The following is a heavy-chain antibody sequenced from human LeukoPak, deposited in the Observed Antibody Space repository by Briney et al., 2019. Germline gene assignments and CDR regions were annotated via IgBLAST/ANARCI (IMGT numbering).Heavy chain of an antibody. V-gene: IGHV3-73*01. CDR3: TRLGDCSGGSCYGRVFDY. CDR1: GFTFSGSA. Sequence: GGSLRLSCAASGFTFSGSAMHWVRQASGKGLEWVGRIRSKANSYATAYAASVKGRFTISRDDSKNSAYLQMNSLKTEDTAVYYCTRLGDCSGGSCYGRVFDYWGQGTLVTVSS. CDR2: IRSKANSYAT. D-gene: IGHD2-15*01. J-gene: IGHJ4*02.